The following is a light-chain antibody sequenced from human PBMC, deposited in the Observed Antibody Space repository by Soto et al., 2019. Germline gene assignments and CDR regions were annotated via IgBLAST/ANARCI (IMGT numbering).Light chain of an antibody. Sequence: EIVLTQSPGTLSLSPGERATLSCRASQSVSSSYLAWYQQKPGQAPRLLIYGASSRATGIPCRFSGSGSGPDFTLTIRRLEPEDFAVYYCQQYGRSPFTFGPGTPVDIK. CDR2: GAS. J-gene: IGKJ3*01. CDR1: QSVSSSY. V-gene: IGKV3-20*01. CDR3: QQYGRSPFT.